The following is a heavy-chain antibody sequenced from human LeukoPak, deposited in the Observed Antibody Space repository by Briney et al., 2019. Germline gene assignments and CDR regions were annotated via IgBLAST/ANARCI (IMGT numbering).Heavy chain of an antibody. CDR1: GGSLSGYY. CDR2: IYYSDTT. Sequence: SETLSLTCTVSGGSLSGYYWSWIRQPPGKGLEWIGYIYYSDTTNSNPPLQSRVTISVDPYKTEFSLKLTSVTAADTAVYYCAREGGSLEDTVFAPPFDIWGQGTMVTVSS. J-gene: IGHJ3*02. CDR3: AREGGSLEDTVFAPPFDI. D-gene: IGHD1-26*01. V-gene: IGHV4-59*08.